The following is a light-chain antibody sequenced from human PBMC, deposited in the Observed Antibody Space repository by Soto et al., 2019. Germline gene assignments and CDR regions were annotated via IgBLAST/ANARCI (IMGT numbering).Light chain of an antibody. V-gene: IGLV1-47*02. CDR2: SNN. CDR1: SSNIGSNY. J-gene: IGLJ3*02. CDR3: SAWDDSLSGWV. Sequence: QSVLPQPPSASGTPGQRVTIFCSGSSSNIGSNYVYWYQQLPGTAPKVLIYSNNQRPSGVPDRFSGFKSDTSASLAIIGLRSEDEADYYCSAWDDSLSGWVFGGGTKLTVL.